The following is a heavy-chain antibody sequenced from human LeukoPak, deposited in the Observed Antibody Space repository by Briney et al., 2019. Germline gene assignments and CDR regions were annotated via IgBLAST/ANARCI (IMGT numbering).Heavy chain of an antibody. J-gene: IGHJ6*03. V-gene: IGHV4-38-2*02. CDR3: ARGFWGSGSYYNYYYYYYMDV. Sequence: SETLSLTCTVSGYSISSGYYWGWIRQPPGKGLEWIGSIYHSGSTYYNPSLKSRVTISVDTSKNQFSLKLSSVTAADTAVYYCARGFWGSGSYYNYYYYYYMDVWGKGTTVTISS. CDR1: GYSISSGYY. D-gene: IGHD3-10*01. CDR2: IYHSGST.